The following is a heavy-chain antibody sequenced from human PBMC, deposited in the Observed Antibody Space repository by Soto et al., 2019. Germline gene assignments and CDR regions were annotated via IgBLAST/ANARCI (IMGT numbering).Heavy chain of an antibody. D-gene: IGHD3-10*01. CDR2: INPNSGGT. Sequence: WASVKVSCKASGYTFTGYYMHWVRQAPGQGLEWMGWINPNSGGTNYAQKFQGRVTMTRDTSISTAYMELSRLRSDDTAVYYCARSFDYYYGSGSFDYWGQGTLVTVSS. J-gene: IGHJ4*02. V-gene: IGHV1-2*02. CDR3: ARSFDYYYGSGSFDY. CDR1: GYTFTGYY.